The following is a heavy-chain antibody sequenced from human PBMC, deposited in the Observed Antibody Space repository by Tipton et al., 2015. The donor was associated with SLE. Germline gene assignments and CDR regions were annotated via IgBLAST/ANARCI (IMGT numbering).Heavy chain of an antibody. CDR3: ARRDFWTGYFDY. D-gene: IGHD3/OR15-3a*01. V-gene: IGHV4-39*07. CDR1: GGSISGSRNY. CDR2: IYFSGST. Sequence: GLVKPSETLSLTCTVSGGSISGSRNYWGWIRQSPGKGLEWIGNIYFSGSTNYHPSLRGRGTISVDTSKNQFSLKLNSVTAADTAVYYCARRDFWTGYFDYWGQGTLVTVSS. J-gene: IGHJ4*02.